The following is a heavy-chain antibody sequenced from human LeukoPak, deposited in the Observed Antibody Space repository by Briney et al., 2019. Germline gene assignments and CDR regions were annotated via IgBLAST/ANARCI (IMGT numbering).Heavy chain of an antibody. CDR3: AREAVAVTYYFDY. J-gene: IGHJ4*02. V-gene: IGHV3-30-3*01. CDR1: GFTFSSYA. D-gene: IGHD6-19*01. CDR2: ISYDGSNK. Sequence: GGSLRLSCAASGFTFSSYALHWVRQAPGKGLEWVAVISYDGSNKYYADSVKGRFTISRDNSKNTLYLQMNSLRAEDTAVYYCAREAVAVTYYFDYWGQGTLVTVSS.